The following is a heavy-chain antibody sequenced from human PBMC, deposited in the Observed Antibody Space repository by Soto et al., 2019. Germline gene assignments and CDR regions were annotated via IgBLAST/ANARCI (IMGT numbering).Heavy chain of an antibody. Sequence: GALSLSSAASGLNLSKFCINWVRQAPGKGLEWVGVISYDGTKEYYADSGQGRFTISRDNSNDTLYLQMSRLSAEDADVYYCAREGELPAAISHYYDAMDVWGQGTTVTVSS. D-gene: IGHD2-2*02. CDR3: AREGELPAAISHYYDAMDV. V-gene: IGHV3-30-3*01. CDR1: GLNLSKFC. J-gene: IGHJ6*02. CDR2: ISYDGTKE.